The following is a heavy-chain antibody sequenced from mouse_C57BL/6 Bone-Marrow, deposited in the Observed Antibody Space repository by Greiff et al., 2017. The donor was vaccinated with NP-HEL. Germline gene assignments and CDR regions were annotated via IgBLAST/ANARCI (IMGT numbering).Heavy chain of an antibody. V-gene: IGHV14-4*01. CDR1: GFNIKDDY. CDR2: IDPENGDT. CDR3: TADSSGYVDY. J-gene: IGHJ2*01. D-gene: IGHD3-2*02. Sequence: VQLQQSGAELVRPGASVKLSCTASGFNIKDDYMHWVKQRPEQGLEWIGWIDPENGDTEYASKFQGNATITADTSSNTAYLQLSSLTSEDTAVYYCTADSSGYVDYWGQGTTLTVSS.